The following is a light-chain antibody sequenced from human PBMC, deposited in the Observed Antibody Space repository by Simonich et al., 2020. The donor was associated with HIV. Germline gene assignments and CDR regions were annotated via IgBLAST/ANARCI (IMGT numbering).Light chain of an antibody. CDR1: SSDVGGYNY. Sequence: QSALTQPRSVSGSPGQSVTISCTGTSSDVGGYNYDSWYQQHPGKAPKLMIYDVSNRPSGVSNLFSGAKSGNTASLTISGLQAEDEADYYCSSYTSSSSVVFGGGTKLTVL. CDR3: SSYTSSSSVV. CDR2: DVS. V-gene: IGLV2-14*03. J-gene: IGLJ2*01.